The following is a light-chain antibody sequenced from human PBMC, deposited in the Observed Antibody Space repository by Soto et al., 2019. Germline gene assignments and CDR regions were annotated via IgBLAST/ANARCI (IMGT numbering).Light chain of an antibody. CDR1: SSDVGSYNY. CDR2: DVT. V-gene: IGLV2-14*03. Sequence: QSVLTQPASVSGSPGQSITVSCTGSSSDVGSYNYVSWYQQHPGKGPKLMIYDVTNRPSGVSDRFSGSKSGNTASLTISGLQAEDEADYYCSSYTSSGSFLFGGGTKVPV. J-gene: IGLJ2*01. CDR3: SSYTSSGSFL.